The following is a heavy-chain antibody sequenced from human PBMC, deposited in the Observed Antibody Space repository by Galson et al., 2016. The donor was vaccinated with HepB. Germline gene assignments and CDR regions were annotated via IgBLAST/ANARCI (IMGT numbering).Heavy chain of an antibody. CDR1: GFTFSGYG. V-gene: IGHV3-30*03. CDR2: DSMDGRRK. D-gene: IGHD2/OR15-2a*01. Sequence: SLRLSCAASGFTFSGYGMHWVRQAPGKGLEWVAADSMDGRRKSYADSVKGRFTISRDNSNNMLFLQMSSLTEDDTAVYYCARRHEYCPPVGCSVDYWGQGTLVSVSS. J-gene: IGHJ4*02. CDR3: ARRHEYCPPVGCSVDY.